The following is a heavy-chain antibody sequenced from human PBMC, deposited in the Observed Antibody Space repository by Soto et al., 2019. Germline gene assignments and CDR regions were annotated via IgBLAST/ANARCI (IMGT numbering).Heavy chain of an antibody. D-gene: IGHD1-26*01. J-gene: IGHJ4*02. V-gene: IGHV3-64D*06. Sequence: PGGSLRLSCSASGFTFSSYSMHWVRQAPGKGLEYVSAISSNGGSTYYADSVKGRFTISRDNSKNTLYLQMSSLRAEDTAVYYCVKIGLVGATTGLDYWGQGTLVTVSS. CDR1: GFTFSSYS. CDR2: ISSNGGST. CDR3: VKIGLVGATTGLDY.